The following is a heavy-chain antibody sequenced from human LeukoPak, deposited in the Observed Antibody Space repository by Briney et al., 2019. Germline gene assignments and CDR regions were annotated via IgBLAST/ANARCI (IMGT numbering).Heavy chain of an antibody. Sequence: PSETLSLTCTVSGGCISSYYWSWIRQPPGKGLEWIGYIYYSGSTNYNPSLKSRIPISVDTSKNQFSLKLSSVTAADTAVYYCARLISGQLLWIYYYYYMDVWGKGTTVTISS. CDR3: ARLISGQLLWIYYYYYMDV. CDR1: GGCISSYY. D-gene: IGHD2-2*01. V-gene: IGHV4-59*01. J-gene: IGHJ6*03. CDR2: IYYSGST.